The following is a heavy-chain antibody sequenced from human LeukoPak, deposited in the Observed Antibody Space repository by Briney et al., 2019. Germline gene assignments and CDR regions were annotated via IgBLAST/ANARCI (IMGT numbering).Heavy chain of an antibody. V-gene: IGHV3-23*01. J-gene: IGHJ6*03. CDR1: GFTFSSYA. Sequence: AGGSLRLSCAASGFTFSSYAMSWVRQAPGKGLEWVSGISSSGGSTYYAESVKGRFTISRDDSKNTLYLQMNSLRAEDTAVFYCARGSSSLYYYMDVWGKGTTVTVSS. CDR3: ARGSSSLYYYMDV. CDR2: ISSSGGST. D-gene: IGHD2-2*01.